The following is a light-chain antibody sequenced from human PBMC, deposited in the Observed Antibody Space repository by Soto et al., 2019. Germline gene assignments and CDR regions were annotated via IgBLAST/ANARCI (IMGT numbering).Light chain of an antibody. CDR3: QQRSNWPPSIT. V-gene: IGKV3D-20*02. CDR1: QSVSSTY. CDR2: GAS. Sequence: EIVLTQSPGTLSLSQGERATLSCRASQSVSSTYLAWYQQKPSQAPRLLIYGASTRATGIPDRFSGSGSGTDFTLTISSLEPEDFAVYYCQQRSNWPPSITFGQGTKVDIK. J-gene: IGKJ1*01.